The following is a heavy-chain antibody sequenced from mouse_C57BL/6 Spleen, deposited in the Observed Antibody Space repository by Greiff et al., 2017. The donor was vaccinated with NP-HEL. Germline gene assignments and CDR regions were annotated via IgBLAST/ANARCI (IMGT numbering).Heavy chain of an antibody. CDR2: IDPSDSYT. CDR3: ARYATVVEGNYFDY. J-gene: IGHJ2*01. V-gene: IGHV1-69*01. Sequence: VQLQQSGAELVMPGASVKLSCKASGYTFTSYWMHWVKQRPGQGLEWIGEIDPSDSYTNYNQKFKGKSTLTVDKSSSTAYMQLSSLTSEDSAVYYCARYATVVEGNYFDYWGQGTTLTVSS. CDR1: GYTFTSYW. D-gene: IGHD1-1*01.